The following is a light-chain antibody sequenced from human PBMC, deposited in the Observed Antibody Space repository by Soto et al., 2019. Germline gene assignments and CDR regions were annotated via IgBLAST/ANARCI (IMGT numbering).Light chain of an antibody. CDR1: QSISSIY. V-gene: IGKV3-20*01. CDR3: QQFGGSPFG. Sequence: EIVLTQSPGTLSFSPGERATLSCRASQSISSIYLAWYQQKPGQAPRLLIYGASSRATGTPDRFSGSGSGTDFTLTISRLETEDFAVYYCQQFGGSPFGFGGGTKVEI. CDR2: GAS. J-gene: IGKJ4*01.